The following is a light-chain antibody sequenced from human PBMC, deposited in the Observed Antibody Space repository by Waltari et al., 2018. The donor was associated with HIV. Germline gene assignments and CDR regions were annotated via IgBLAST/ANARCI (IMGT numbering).Light chain of an antibody. V-gene: IGLV2-14*03. CDR2: GVT. CDR1: NTDIGSFDL. CDR3: SSYSTLKTIL. J-gene: IGLJ3*02. Sequence: QSALTQPASVSGSPGQSVTISCTGGNTDIGSFDLVPWYPQRSGEAPQLIIFGVTSRPSGVSSRFSGFKSGHTASLTISGLHDGDEAYYFCSSYSTLKTILFGGGTKLTV.